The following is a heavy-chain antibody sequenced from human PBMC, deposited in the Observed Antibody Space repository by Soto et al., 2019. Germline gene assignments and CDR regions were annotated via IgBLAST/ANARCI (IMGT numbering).Heavy chain of an antibody. J-gene: IGHJ5*02. D-gene: IGHD6-13*01. V-gene: IGHV4-38-2*01. CDR1: GYSISSGYY. CDR2: IYHSGTT. CDR3: ARSLLTSSWYAGS. Sequence: SETLSLTCVVSGYSISSGYYWGWIRQPPGKGLEWIGSIYHSGTTYYNPSLKSRVTISLDTSRNQFSLKLTSVTAADTAVYYCARSLLTSSWYAGSWGQGTLVTVSA.